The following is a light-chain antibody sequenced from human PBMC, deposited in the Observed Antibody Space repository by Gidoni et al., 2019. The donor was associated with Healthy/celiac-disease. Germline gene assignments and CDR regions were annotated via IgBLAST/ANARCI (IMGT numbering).Light chain of an antibody. CDR1: QGISTY. Sequence: IQMTQSPSSLSASVGDRVTLTCRASQGISTYLAWYQQKPGKVPKLLIYASSTLQSGVPSRFSGSGSGTDFTLTIRSLQPEDVATYYCQKYNSAPWTFGQGTKVEIK. J-gene: IGKJ1*01. CDR3: QKYNSAPWT. CDR2: ASS. V-gene: IGKV1-27*01.